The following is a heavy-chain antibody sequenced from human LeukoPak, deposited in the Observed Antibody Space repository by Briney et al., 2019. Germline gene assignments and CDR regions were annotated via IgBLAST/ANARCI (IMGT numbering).Heavy chain of an antibody. J-gene: IGHJ4*02. D-gene: IGHD2-15*01. CDR3: AREDVVVVAATEFDY. CDR2: ISSSSSYI. CDR1: GFTFSSYS. Sequence: PGGSLRLSCVASGFTFSSYSMNWVRQAPGKGLEWVSSISSSSSYIYYADSVKGRFTISRDNAKNSLYLQMNSLRAEDTAVYYCAREDVVVVAATEFDYWGQGTLVTVSS. V-gene: IGHV3-21*01.